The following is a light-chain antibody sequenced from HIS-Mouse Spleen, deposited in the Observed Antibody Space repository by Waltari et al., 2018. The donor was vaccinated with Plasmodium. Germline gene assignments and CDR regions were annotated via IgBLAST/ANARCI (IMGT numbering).Light chain of an antibody. Sequence: EIVMTQSPATLSVSPGARATLSCRASQSVSSNLAWYQQKPGQAPRLLIYGASTRATGIPGRFSGSGSGTEFTLTISSLQSEDFAVYYCQQYNSWSFTFGPGTKVDI. CDR2: GAS. V-gene: IGKV3-15*01. CDR3: QQYNSWSFT. J-gene: IGKJ3*01. CDR1: QSVSSN.